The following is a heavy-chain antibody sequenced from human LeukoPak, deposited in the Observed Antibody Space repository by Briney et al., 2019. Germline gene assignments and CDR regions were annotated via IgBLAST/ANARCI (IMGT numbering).Heavy chain of an antibody. CDR3: ARVVYSSGWSYFDY. Sequence: GGSLRLSCAASGFTFSSYDMNWVRQAPGKGLEWVSYISRGGSTIYYADSVKGRFTISRDNAKNSLYLLMNSLRAEDTAVYFRARVVYSSGWSYFDYWGQGTLVTVSS. D-gene: IGHD6-19*01. CDR2: ISRGGSTI. CDR1: GFTFSSYD. V-gene: IGHV3-48*03. J-gene: IGHJ4*02.